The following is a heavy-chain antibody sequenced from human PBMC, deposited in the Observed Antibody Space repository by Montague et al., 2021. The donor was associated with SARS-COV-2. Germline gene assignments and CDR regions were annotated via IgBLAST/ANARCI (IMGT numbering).Heavy chain of an antibody. CDR2: INHSGTT. Sequence: SETLSLTCAVYGGSFSGYYWTWIRQSPGKGLEWIAEINHSGTTNYNFNPSLRSRVTILVDTSKSQFSLKLSSVTAADTGVYYCARWDPQTLTLIGLRGKSGSDDWGQGTLVTVSS. CDR3: ARWDPQTLTLIGLRGKSGSDD. D-gene: IGHD4-23*01. V-gene: IGHV4-34*01. CDR1: GGSFSGYY. J-gene: IGHJ4*02.